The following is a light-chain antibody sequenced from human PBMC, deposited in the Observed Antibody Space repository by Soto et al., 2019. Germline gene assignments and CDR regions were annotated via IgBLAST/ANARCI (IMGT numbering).Light chain of an antibody. J-gene: IGLJ1*01. Sequence: QSALTQPASVSESPGQSITISCSGTSSDVGSYNHVAWYQQFPGKTPKLIIYEVTYRPSGVSHRFSASKSGNTASLTISGLQAEDEADYYCISYTGSSTSYVFGTGTKVTVL. V-gene: IGLV2-14*01. CDR2: EVT. CDR3: ISYTGSSTSYV. CDR1: SSDVGSYNH.